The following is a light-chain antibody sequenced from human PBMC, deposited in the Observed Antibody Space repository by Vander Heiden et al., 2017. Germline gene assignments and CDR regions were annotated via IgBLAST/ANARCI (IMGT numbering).Light chain of an antibody. CDR1: SSDIGGYDH. J-gene: IGLJ3*02. V-gene: IGLV2-14*01. CDR3: SSYTSSRSWV. CDR2: EVN. Sequence: QSALTQPASVSGSPGQSITISCTGSSSDIGGYDHVSWYQQHPGKAPELIIYEVNHRPSGVSDRFSGSKSGNTAYMTISGLQAEDEADYYCSSYTSSRSWVFGGGTKLTVL.